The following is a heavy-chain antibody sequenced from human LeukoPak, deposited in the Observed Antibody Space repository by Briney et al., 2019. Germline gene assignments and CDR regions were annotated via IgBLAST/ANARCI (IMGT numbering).Heavy chain of an antibody. Sequence: SETLSLTCTVSGGSISSYYWSWIRQPPGKGLEWIGEINHSGSTNYNPSLKSRVTISVDTSKNQFSLKLSSVTAADTAVYYCAREQITIFGVAKYRFDYWGQGTLVTVSS. CDR1: GGSISSYY. CDR3: AREQITIFGVAKYRFDY. J-gene: IGHJ4*02. CDR2: INHSGST. D-gene: IGHD3-3*01. V-gene: IGHV4-34*01.